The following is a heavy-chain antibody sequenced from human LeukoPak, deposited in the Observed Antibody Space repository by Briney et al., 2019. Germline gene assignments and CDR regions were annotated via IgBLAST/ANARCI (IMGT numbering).Heavy chain of an antibody. Sequence: GESLKISCKGSGYSFTNYWIDWVRQMPGKGLEWMGIIYPGDSDTKYSPSFKGQVTISVDKSINTAYLQWSSLKASDTAMYYCARPRDGYNSWFDPWGQGTLVTVSS. CDR2: IYPGDSDT. V-gene: IGHV5-51*01. CDR3: ARPRDGYNSWFDP. D-gene: IGHD5-24*01. CDR1: GYSFTNYW. J-gene: IGHJ5*02.